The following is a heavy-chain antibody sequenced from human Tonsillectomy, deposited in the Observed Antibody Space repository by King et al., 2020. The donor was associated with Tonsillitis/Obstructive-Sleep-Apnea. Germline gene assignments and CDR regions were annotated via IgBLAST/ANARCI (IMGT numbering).Heavy chain of an antibody. CDR1: GFTFSSYA. Sequence: VQLVESGGGLVQPGGSLRLSCAASGFTFSSYAMSWVRQAPGKGLEWVSAISGSGGSTYYADSVKGRFTISRDNSKNTLYLQMNSLRAEDTAVYFCAKIQDFGVGPVFYFDYWGQGTLVTVSS. CDR3: AKIQDFGVGPVFYFDY. D-gene: IGHD3-3*01. J-gene: IGHJ4*02. V-gene: IGHV3-23*04. CDR2: ISGSGGST.